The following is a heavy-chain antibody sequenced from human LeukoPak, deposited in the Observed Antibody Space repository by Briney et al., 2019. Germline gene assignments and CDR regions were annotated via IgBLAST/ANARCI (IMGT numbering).Heavy chain of an antibody. V-gene: IGHV1-2*02. J-gene: IGHJ4*02. CDR2: INPNSGGT. D-gene: IGHD3-22*01. CDR1: GYTFTGYY. Sequence: ASVKVSCKASGYTFTGYYMHWVRQAPGQGLEWMGWINPNSGGTNYAQKFQGRVTMTRDTSISTAYMELSRLRSDDTAVYYCARGDEMIVVVIGGGYFDYWGQGTLVTVSA. CDR3: ARGDEMIVVVIGGGYFDY.